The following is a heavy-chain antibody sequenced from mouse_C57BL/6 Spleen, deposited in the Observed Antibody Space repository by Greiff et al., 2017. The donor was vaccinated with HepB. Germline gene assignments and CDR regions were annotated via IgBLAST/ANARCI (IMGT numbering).Heavy chain of an antibody. J-gene: IGHJ3*01. V-gene: IGHV3-1*01. CDR2: ISYSGST. CDR3: ARGGYDYDGGAWFAY. Sequence: EVQLQESGPGMVKPSQSLSLTCTVTGYSITSGYDWHWIRHFPGNKLEWMGYISYSGSTNYNPSLKSRISITHDTSKNHFFLKLNSVTTEDTATYYCARGGYDYDGGAWFAYWGQGTLVTVSA. CDR1: GYSITSGYD. D-gene: IGHD2-4*01.